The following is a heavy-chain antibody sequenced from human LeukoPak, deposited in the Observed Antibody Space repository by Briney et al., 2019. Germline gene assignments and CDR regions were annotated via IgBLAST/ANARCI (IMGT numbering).Heavy chain of an antibody. Sequence: GGSLRLSCVVSGFTFSSYAMSWVRQAPGKGLEWVSGISGSGDNTYYADSVKGRFTISRDNSKNTLYVQVNSLGTEDTAAYYCAKGSYYDSSGSFYFDYWGQGTLVTVSS. D-gene: IGHD3-22*01. CDR2: ISGSGDNT. CDR1: GFTFSSYA. J-gene: IGHJ4*02. V-gene: IGHV3-23*01. CDR3: AKGSYYDSSGSFYFDY.